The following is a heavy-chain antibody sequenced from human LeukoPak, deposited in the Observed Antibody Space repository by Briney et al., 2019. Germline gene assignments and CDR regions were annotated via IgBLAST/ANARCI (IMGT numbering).Heavy chain of an antibody. CDR2: ISGSGSST. J-gene: IGHJ4*02. Sequence: PGGSLGLSCAASGFTFSSYTMSWVRQAPGKGLEWASAISGSGSSTYYADSVKGRFTISRDNSKNMLYLQMNSLRAEDTAVYYCATEKYSGSYYVFDYWGQGTLVTVSS. D-gene: IGHD1-26*01. CDR1: GFTFSSYT. CDR3: ATEKYSGSYYVFDY. V-gene: IGHV3-23*01.